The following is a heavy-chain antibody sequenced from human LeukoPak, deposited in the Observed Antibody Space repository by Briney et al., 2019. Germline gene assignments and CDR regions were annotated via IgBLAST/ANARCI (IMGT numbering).Heavy chain of an antibody. CDR2: ISSSSSYI. CDR3: ARAGVNYYGSGDNWFDP. CDR1: GFTFSSYS. J-gene: IGHJ5*02. Sequence: GGSLRLSCAASGFTFSSYSMNWVRQAPGKGLEWVSSISSSSSYIYYADSVKGRFTISRDNAKNSLYLQVNSLRAEDTAVYYCARAGVNYYGSGDNWFDPWGQGTLVTVSS. V-gene: IGHV3-21*01. D-gene: IGHD3-10*01.